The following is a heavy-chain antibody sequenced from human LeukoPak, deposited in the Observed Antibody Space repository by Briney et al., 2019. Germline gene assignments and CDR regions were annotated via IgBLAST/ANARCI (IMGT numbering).Heavy chain of an antibody. CDR3: ARDRRLSYYDFWSGYYPSDY. CDR1: GFDFSDYV. D-gene: IGHD3-3*01. Sequence: GGSLRLSCAASGFDFSDYVMHWVRQAPGKGLEWVALISYDGRNKYYTDSVKGRFTISRDNSKNTLYLQMNSLRAEDTAVYYCARDRRLSYYDFWSGYYPSDYWGQGTLVTVSS. CDR2: ISYDGRNK. V-gene: IGHV3-30*03. J-gene: IGHJ4*02.